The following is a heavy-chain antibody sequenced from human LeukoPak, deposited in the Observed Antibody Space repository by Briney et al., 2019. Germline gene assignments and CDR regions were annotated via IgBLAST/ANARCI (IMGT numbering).Heavy chain of an antibody. D-gene: IGHD3-10*01. CDR3: ARDRVRGVIIDYNWFDP. CDR1: GYTFTGYY. Sequence: GASVKVSCKASGYTFTGYYMHWVRQAPGQGLEWMGWINPNSGGTNYAQKFQGRVTMTRDTSISTAYMELSRLRSDDTAVYYCARDRVRGVIIDYNWFDPWGQGTLVTVSS. V-gene: IGHV1-2*02. J-gene: IGHJ5*02. CDR2: INPNSGGT.